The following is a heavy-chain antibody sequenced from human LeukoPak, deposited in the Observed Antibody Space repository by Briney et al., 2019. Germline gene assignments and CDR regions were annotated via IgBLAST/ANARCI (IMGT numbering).Heavy chain of an antibody. CDR1: GGSITTYY. J-gene: IGHJ5*02. Sequence: SETLSLTCSVSGGSITTYYWGWIRQPPGKGLEWIGSIYHSGSTYYNPSLKSRVTISVDTSKNQFSLKLSSVTAADTAVYYCARDSITMVRGVIIPPGFDPWGQGTLVTVSS. V-gene: IGHV4-39*07. D-gene: IGHD3-10*01. CDR2: IYHSGST. CDR3: ARDSITMVRGVIIPPGFDP.